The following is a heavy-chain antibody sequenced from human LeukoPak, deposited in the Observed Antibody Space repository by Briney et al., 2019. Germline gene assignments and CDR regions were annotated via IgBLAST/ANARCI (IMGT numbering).Heavy chain of an antibody. CDR2: ISGSDSLK. CDR1: GFTISTYG. CDR3: AREEYYGSGSYMRYFYYYDMDV. Sequence: GGSLRLSCAASGFTISTYGMNWVRQAPGEGLEWVSQISGSDSLKYYADSVKGRFTISRDNAKNSLYLQMNTLRAEDTAVYYCAREEYYGSGSYMRYFYYYDMDVWGKGTTVTVSS. J-gene: IGHJ6*04. V-gene: IGHV3-48*03. D-gene: IGHD3-10*01.